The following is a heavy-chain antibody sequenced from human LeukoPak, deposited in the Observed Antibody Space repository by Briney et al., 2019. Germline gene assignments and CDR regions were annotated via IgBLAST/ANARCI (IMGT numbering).Heavy chain of an antibody. CDR3: ASSSYNWFDP. D-gene: IGHD6-6*01. CDR2: ITPIFGTA. V-gene: IGHV1-69*13. CDR1: GGTFSSYA. Sequence: SVKVSCKASGGTFSSYAISWVRQAPGQGLEWMGGITPIFGTANYAQKFQGRVTITADESTSTAYMELSSLRSEDTAVYYCASSSYNWFDPWSQGTLVTVSS. J-gene: IGHJ5*02.